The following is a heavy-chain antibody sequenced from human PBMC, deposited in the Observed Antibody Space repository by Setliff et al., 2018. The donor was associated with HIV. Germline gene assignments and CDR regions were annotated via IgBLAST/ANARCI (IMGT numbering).Heavy chain of an antibody. CDR3: ARHRDPPGTSWTYYYYYMDL. CDR2: ISHSGST. D-gene: IGHD6-13*01. CDR1: GYSINSDYY. J-gene: IGHJ6*03. V-gene: IGHV4-38-2*01. Sequence: SETLSLTCAVSGYSINSDYYWAWIRQPPGKGLEWLGSISHSGSTYYNPSLRSRLTISVDTSKSHVSLRLSSVTAADTGVYYCARHRDPPGTSWTYYYYYMDLWGEGTTVTVSS.